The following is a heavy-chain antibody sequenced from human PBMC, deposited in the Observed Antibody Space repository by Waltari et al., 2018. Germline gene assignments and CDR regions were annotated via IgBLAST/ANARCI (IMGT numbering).Heavy chain of an antibody. CDR2: ISSSSSTI. V-gene: IGHV3-48*04. J-gene: IGHJ4*02. CDR3: ARVDWRY. D-gene: IGHD3-9*01. CDR1: GFTFSSYS. Sequence: EVQLVESGGGLVQPGGTVRLSCSASGFTFSSYSMNWVRQAPGKGLEWVSDISSSSSTIYYADSVKGRFTISRDNAKNSLYLQMNSLRAEDTAVYYCARVDWRYWGQGTLVTVSS.